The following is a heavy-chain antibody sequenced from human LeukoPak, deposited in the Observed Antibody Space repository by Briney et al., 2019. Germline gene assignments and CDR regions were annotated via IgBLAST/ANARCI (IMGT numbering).Heavy chain of an antibody. D-gene: IGHD2-15*01. CDR3: ARGAGAATAGYYYYYMDV. CDR2: IYSGGTT. V-gene: IGHV3-53*01. J-gene: IGHJ6*03. CDR1: GFTVSSNY. Sequence: GGSLRLSCAASGFTVSSNYLGWVRQAPGRGLEWVSVIYSGGTTYYADSVKGRFTISRDNSKNTLYLQMTSLRAEDTAVYYCARGAGAATAGYYYYYMDVWGKGTTVTVSS.